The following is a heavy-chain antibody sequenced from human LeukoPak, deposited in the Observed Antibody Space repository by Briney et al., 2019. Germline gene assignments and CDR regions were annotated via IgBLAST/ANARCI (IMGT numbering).Heavy chain of an antibody. J-gene: IGHJ4*02. V-gene: IGHV1-2*02. CDR3: ATVASSGYYYVFDY. CDR1: GYTFTGYY. Sequence: ASVKVSCKASGYTFTGYYMHWVRQAPGQGLEWMGWINPNSGGTNYAQKFQGRVTMTRDTSISTAHMELSRLRSDDTAVYYCATVASSGYYYVFDYWGQGTLVTVSS. D-gene: IGHD3-22*01. CDR2: INPNSGGT.